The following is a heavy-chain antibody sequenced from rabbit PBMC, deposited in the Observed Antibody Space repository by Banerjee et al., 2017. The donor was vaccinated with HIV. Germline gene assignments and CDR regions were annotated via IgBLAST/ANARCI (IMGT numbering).Heavy chain of an antibody. J-gene: IGHJ4*01. D-gene: IGHD5-1*01. CDR2: TYAGSSGDT. CDR1: GFSFSNKYV. CDR3: ARGDPSGSYDL. V-gene: IGHV1S45*01. Sequence: QEQLEESGGDLVKPEGSLTLTCTASGFSFSNKYVMYWVRQAPGKGLEWIGCTYAGSSGDTYYASWAKGRFTISKTSSTTVTLQMTSLTAADTATYFCARGDPSGSYDLWGQGTLVTVS.